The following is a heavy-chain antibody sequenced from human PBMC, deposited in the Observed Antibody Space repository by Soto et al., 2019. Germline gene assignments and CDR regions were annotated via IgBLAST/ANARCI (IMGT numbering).Heavy chain of an antibody. CDR3: GRPWYDGSGYHGAFDV. V-gene: IGHV4-39*01. CDR2: FYYGGST. CDR1: GGKTSRRAHN. D-gene: IGHD3-22*01. Sequence: PLEPRSLTPRSSGGKTSRRAHNRSCILHHQKKELLWLGSFYYGGSTYYNPSLQSRVTISADTSKHQFSLKLSSVIDADTAVYFCGRPWYDGSGYHGAFDVWVQGTMVT. J-gene: IGHJ3*01.